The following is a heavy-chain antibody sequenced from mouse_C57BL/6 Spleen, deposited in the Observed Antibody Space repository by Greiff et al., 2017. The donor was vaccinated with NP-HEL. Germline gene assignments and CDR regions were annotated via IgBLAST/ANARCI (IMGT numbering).Heavy chain of an antibody. CDR2: INPNNGGT. CDR3: ARVYITTVVEAMDY. J-gene: IGHJ4*01. Sequence: VQLQQSGPELVKPGASVKMSCKASGYTFTDYNMHWVKQSHGKSLEWIGYINPNNGGTSYNQKFKGKATVTVNKSSSTAYMELRSLTSEDSAVYYCARVYITTVVEAMDYWGQGTSVTVLS. V-gene: IGHV1-22*01. CDR1: GYTFTDYN. D-gene: IGHD1-1*01.